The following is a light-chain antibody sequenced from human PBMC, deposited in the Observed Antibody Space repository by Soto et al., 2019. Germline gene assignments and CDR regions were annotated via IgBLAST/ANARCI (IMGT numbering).Light chain of an antibody. Sequence: IVLTQSPATLSVSPGERATLSCRASQAVGSNLAWYQQRPGQAPRLLIYDASTRATGIPHRFSGGGSGTEFTLTISSLQSDDFAFYYCQHGNKWPHMPAFGGGTKLAI. J-gene: IGKJ4*01. CDR2: DAS. CDR1: QAVGSN. CDR3: QHGNKWPHMPA. V-gene: IGKV3-15*01.